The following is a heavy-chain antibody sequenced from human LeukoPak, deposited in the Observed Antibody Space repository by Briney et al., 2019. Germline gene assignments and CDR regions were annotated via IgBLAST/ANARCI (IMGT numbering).Heavy chain of an antibody. V-gene: IGHV1-8*02. D-gene: IGHD2-2*01. CDR3: ARWAPYTPYCSSTSCQMWAFDI. CDR2: MNPNSGNT. J-gene: IGHJ3*02. CDR1: GYTFTSYY. Sequence: GASVKVSCKASGYTFTSYYMHWVRQATGQGLEWMGWMNPNSGNTGYAQKFQGRVTMTRNTSISTAYMELSSLRSEDTAVYYCARWAPYTPYCSSTSCQMWAFDIWGQGTMVTVSS.